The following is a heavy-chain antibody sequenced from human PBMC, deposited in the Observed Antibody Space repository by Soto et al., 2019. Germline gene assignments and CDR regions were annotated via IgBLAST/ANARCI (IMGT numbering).Heavy chain of an antibody. CDR3: AKALPPDIVLMVYAIHYFDY. V-gene: IGHV3-23*01. Sequence: GGSLRLSCAASGFTFSSYAMSWVRQAPGKGLEWVSAISGSGGSTYYADSVKGRFTISRDNSKNTLYLQMNSLRAEDTAVYYCAKALPPDIVLMVYAIHYFDYWGQGTLVTVSS. CDR1: GFTFSSYA. J-gene: IGHJ4*02. D-gene: IGHD2-8*01. CDR2: ISGSGGST.